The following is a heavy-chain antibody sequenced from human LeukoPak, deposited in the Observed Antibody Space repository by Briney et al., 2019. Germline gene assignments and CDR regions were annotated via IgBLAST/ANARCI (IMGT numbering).Heavy chain of an antibody. Sequence: PGRSLRLSCAASGFTFSSYGMHWVRQAPGKGLEWVSVIYSGGSTYYADSVKGRFTISRDNSKDTLYLQMNSLRAEDTAVYYCARETGPNWFDPWGQGTLVTVSS. CDR2: IYSGGST. CDR1: GFTFSSYG. CDR3: ARETGPNWFDP. J-gene: IGHJ5*02. V-gene: IGHV3-66*01.